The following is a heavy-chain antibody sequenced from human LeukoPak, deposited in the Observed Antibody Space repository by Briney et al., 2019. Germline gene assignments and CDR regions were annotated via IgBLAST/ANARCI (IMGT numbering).Heavy chain of an antibody. CDR2: INPNSGGT. CDR3: ARGVLREQQLGLDY. J-gene: IGHJ4*02. Sequence: EASVKVSCKASGYTFTGYYMHWARQAPGQGLEWMGRINPNSGGTNYAQKFQGRVTITRDTSASTAYMELSSLRSEDTAVYYCARGVLREQQLGLDYWGQGTLVTVSS. V-gene: IGHV1-2*06. D-gene: IGHD6-13*01. CDR1: GYTFTGYY.